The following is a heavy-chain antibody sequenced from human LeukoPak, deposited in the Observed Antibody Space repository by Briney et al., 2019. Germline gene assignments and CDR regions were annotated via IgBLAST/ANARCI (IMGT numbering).Heavy chain of an antibody. Sequence: ASVKVSCKASGYTFTSYDINWVRQATGQGLEWMGWMNPNSGNTGYAQKSQGRVTMTRKTSISTAYMELSSLRSEDTAVYYWARRKPPWHYYVSGSYRVGSGFDPWGQGTLVTVSS. CDR3: ARRKPPWHYYVSGSYRVGSGFDP. CDR1: GYTFTSYD. V-gene: IGHV1-8*01. J-gene: IGHJ5*02. D-gene: IGHD3-10*01. CDR2: MNPNSGNT.